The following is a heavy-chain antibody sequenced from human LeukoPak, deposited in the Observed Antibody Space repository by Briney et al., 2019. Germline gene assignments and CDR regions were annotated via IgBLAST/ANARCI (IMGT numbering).Heavy chain of an antibody. CDR1: GFTFSSYG. Sequence: GRSLRLSCAASGFTFSSYGMHWVRQAPGKGLEWVAVISYDGSNKYYADSVKGRFTISRDNSKNTLYLQLSSLRAEDTAVYYCANNPEKDFDYWGQGTLVIVYS. CDR2: ISYDGSNK. V-gene: IGHV3-30*18. CDR3: ANNPEKDFDY. D-gene: IGHD1-14*01. J-gene: IGHJ4*02.